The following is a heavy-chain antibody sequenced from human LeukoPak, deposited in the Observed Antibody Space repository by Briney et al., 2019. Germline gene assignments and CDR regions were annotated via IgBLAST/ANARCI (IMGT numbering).Heavy chain of an antibody. CDR1: GYSFTSYW. J-gene: IGHJ4*02. CDR3: ARGPSYYDFWSGYLLDY. D-gene: IGHD3-3*01. V-gene: IGHV5-51*01. Sequence: GESLKISCKGSGYSFTSYWIGWVRQMPGKGLEWMGIIYPGDSDTRYSPSLQGQVTISADKSISTAYLQWSSLEASDTAMYYCARGPSYYDFWSGYLLDYWGQGTLVTVSS. CDR2: IYPGDSDT.